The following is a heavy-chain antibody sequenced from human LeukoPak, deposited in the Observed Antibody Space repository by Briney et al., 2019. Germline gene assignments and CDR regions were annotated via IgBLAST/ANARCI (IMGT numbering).Heavy chain of an antibody. CDR2: ISYDGSNK. CDR1: GFTFSYYG. V-gene: IGHV3-30*18. D-gene: IGHD5-18*01. Sequence: GGSLRLSCAASGFTFSYYGMHWVRQAPGKGLEWVAVISYDGSNKYYADSVKGRFTISRDNSKNTLYLQMNSLRAEDTAVYYCAKARIRGYSYGAHDYWGQGTLVTVSS. J-gene: IGHJ4*02. CDR3: AKARIRGYSYGAHDY.